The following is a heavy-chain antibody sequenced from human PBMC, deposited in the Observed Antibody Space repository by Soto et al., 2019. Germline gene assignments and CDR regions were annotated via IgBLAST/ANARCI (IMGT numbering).Heavy chain of an antibody. CDR2: IYHSGST. J-gene: IGHJ5*02. D-gene: IGHD5-12*01. Sequence: PSETLSLTCAVSGYSISSGYYWGWIRQPPGKGLEWIGSIYHSGSTYYNPSLKSRVTISVDTSKNQFSLKLSSVTAADTAVYYCARGSVYVPLNWFDPWGQGTLVTVSS. CDR3: ARGSVYVPLNWFDP. CDR1: GYSISSGYY. V-gene: IGHV4-38-2*01.